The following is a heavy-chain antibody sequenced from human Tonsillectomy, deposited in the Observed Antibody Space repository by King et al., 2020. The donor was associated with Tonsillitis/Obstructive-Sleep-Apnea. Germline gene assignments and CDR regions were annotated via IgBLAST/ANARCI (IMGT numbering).Heavy chain of an antibody. CDR2: IKRKPDGVTT. V-gene: IGHV3-15*01. Sequence: VQLVESGGDLVKSGGSLRLSCAASGFTFSNAWMSWVRQAPGKGLEWDGRIKRKPDGVTTEYAAPVKGRFTISRDDSKNTLYLQINSLKTEDTAVYYCTRVQTSEFKLARFYIWGQGTLVTVSS. D-gene: IGHD1-1*01. CDR1: GFTFSNAW. CDR3: TRVQTSEFKLARFYI. J-gene: IGHJ3*02.